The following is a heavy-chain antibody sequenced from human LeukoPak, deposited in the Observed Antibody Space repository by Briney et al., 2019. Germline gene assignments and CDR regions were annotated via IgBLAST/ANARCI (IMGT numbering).Heavy chain of an antibody. Sequence: SETLSLTCTVSGGSISSGDYYWSWIRQPPGKGLEWIGYIYYSGSTYYNPSLKSRVTVSVDTSKNQFSLKLSSVTAADTAVYYCARERAQYYYDSSGYLNRYYFDYWGQGTLVTVPS. J-gene: IGHJ4*02. V-gene: IGHV4-30-4*08. D-gene: IGHD3-22*01. CDR3: ARERAQYYYDSSGYLNRYYFDY. CDR1: GGSISSGDYY. CDR2: IYYSGST.